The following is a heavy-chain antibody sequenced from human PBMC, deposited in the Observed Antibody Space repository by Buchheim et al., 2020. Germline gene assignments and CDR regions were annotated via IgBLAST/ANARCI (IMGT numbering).Heavy chain of an antibody. Sequence: VQLVESGGGVVQPGRSLRLSCAASGFTFSSYGMHWVRQAPGKGLEWVGRIRSRSDGGTTDYAAPVRGRFAMSRDDSTDTLFLHVASLKTEDTAVYYCTTGLAARPGYYHYYYMDVWGKGT. V-gene: IGHV3-15*01. CDR3: TTGLAARPGYYHYYYMDV. CDR1: GFTFSSYG. J-gene: IGHJ6*03. D-gene: IGHD6-6*01. CDR2: IRSRSDGGTT.